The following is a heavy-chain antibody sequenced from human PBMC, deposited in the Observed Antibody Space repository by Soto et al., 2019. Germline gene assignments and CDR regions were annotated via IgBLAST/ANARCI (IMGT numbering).Heavy chain of an antibody. CDR1: GFTFSSYG. D-gene: IGHD1-26*01. V-gene: IGHV3-30*18. J-gene: IGHJ4*02. Sequence: QVQLVESGGGVVQPGRSLRLSCAASGFTFSSYGMHWVRQAPGKGLEWVAVISYDGSNKYYADSVKGRFTISRDNSKNTLYLQMNSLRAEDTAVYYCANMISGTEVDYWGQGTLVTVSS. CDR2: ISYDGSNK. CDR3: ANMISGTEVDY.